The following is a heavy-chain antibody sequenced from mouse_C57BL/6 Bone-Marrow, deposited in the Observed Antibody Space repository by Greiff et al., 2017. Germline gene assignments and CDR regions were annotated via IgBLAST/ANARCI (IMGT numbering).Heavy chain of an antibody. CDR2: IRNKANNHAS. Sequence: VQLKESGGGLVQPGGSMKLSCAASGFTFSDDWMDWVRQSPEKGLEWVAEIRNKANNHASYYAESVKGRFTISRDDSKSSVYRQMNCLRAEDTGIEYCTWRDYDAWFAYWGQGTLVTVSA. CDR3: TWRDYDAWFAY. CDR1: GFTFSDDW. V-gene: IGHV6-6*01. J-gene: IGHJ3*01. D-gene: IGHD2-4*01.